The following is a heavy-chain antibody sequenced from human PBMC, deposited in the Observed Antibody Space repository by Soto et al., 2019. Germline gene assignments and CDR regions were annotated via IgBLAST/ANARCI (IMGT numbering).Heavy chain of an antibody. CDR3: AKRRGAGGHFDY. CDR1: GFTFSTYA. J-gene: IGHJ4*02. V-gene: IGHV3-23*01. CDR2: VSSGGGT. Sequence: EVELLESGGGLVQPEGSLRLSCAASGFTFSTYAMGWVRQAPGKGLEWVSVVSSGGGTHYADSVKGLFTVSRDNSKNTLSLQMNSLRADDTAVYYCAKRRGAGGHFDYWGQGALVTVSS. D-gene: IGHD2-15*01.